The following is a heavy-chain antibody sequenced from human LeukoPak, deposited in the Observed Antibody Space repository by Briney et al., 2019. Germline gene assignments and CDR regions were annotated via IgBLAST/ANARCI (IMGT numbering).Heavy chain of an antibody. CDR2: IIPISGTA. D-gene: IGHD4-17*01. Sequence: ASVKVSCKASGGTFSSYAISWVRQAPGQGLEWMGGIIPISGTANYAQKFQGRVTITADESTSTAYMELSSLRSEDTAVYYCVRVSDYGPLDYWGQGTLVTVSS. J-gene: IGHJ4*02. CDR3: VRVSDYGPLDY. CDR1: GGTFSSYA. V-gene: IGHV1-69*13.